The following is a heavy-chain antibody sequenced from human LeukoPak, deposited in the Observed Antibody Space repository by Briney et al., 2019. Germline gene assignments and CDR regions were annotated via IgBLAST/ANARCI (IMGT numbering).Heavy chain of an antibody. J-gene: IGHJ6*03. CDR1: GFTFDDYG. V-gene: IGHV3-20*04. CDR3: ARDGSVVGARYMDV. CDR2: INWNGGST. Sequence: PGGSLRLSCAASGFTFDDYGTSWVRQAPGKGLEWVSGINWNGGSTGYADPVKGRFTISRDNAKNSLYLQMNSLRAEDTALYYCARDGSVVGARYMDVWGKGTTVTVSS. D-gene: IGHD1-26*01.